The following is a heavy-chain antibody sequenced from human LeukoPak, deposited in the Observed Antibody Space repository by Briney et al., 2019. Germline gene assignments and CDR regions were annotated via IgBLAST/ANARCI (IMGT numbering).Heavy chain of an antibody. CDR1: GYNFTAFW. Sequence: GGSLKISCKASGYNFTAFWIGWVRQISGGGLEWMGNVYPADSDTTYSPSFQGQVSISADKSINTAYLQWSSLKASDTAMYYCVRRGYCTSTACYGVTTDWGQGALVTVSS. D-gene: IGHD2-2*01. CDR2: VYPADSDT. J-gene: IGHJ4*02. V-gene: IGHV5-51*01. CDR3: VRRGYCTSTACYGVTTD.